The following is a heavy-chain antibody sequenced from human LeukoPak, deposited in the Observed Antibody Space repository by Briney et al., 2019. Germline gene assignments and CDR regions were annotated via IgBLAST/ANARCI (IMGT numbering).Heavy chain of an antibody. CDR1: GVSISSGGYY. V-gene: IGHV4-31*03. J-gene: IGHJ6*02. CDR2: IYYSGST. Sequence: SETLSLTCTVSGVSISSGGYYWSWIRQHPGKGLEWIGYIYYSGSTYYNPSLKSRVTISVGTSKNQFSLKLSSVTAADTAVYYCARDSRLLWFGEYAPRYYGMDVWGQGTTVTVSS. CDR3: ARDSRLLWFGEYAPRYYGMDV. D-gene: IGHD3-10*01.